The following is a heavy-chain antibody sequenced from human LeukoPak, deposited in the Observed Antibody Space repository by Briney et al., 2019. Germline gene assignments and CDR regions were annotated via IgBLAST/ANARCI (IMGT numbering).Heavy chain of an antibody. D-gene: IGHD2-2*01. CDR3: ARDHCSSTSCYAYWFDP. CDR1: GGSISSYY. CDR2: IYYSGST. Sequence: SETLSLTCTVSGGSISSYYWSWIRQPPGKGLEWIGYIYYSGSTNYNPSLKSRVTISVDTSKNQFSLKLSSVTAADTAVYYCARDHCSSTSCYAYWFDPWGQGTLVTVAS. V-gene: IGHV4-59*01. J-gene: IGHJ5*02.